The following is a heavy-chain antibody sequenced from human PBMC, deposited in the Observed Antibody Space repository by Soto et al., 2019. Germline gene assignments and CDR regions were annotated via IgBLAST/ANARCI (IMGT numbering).Heavy chain of an antibody. CDR2: MSYDGSSK. V-gene: IGHV3-30-3*01. CDR1: GFTLSSYS. J-gene: IGHJ4*02. Sequence: QVQLVESGGGVVQPGRSLGLSCAASGFTLSSYSMHWVRQAPGKGLDWVAAMSYDGSSKYFADSVKGRFTISRDKSKNTLSLQMNSLGAEDSAVYYCARGRSVSNHDDVEYWGQGTLVTVSS. CDR3: ARGRSVSNHDDVEY. D-gene: IGHD3-3*01.